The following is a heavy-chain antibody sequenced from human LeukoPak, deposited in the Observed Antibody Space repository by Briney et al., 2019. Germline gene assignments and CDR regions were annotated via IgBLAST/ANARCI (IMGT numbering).Heavy chain of an antibody. CDR1: GFSFSDHW. CDR2: IKHDGSGK. Sequence: GGSLRLSCEASGFSFSDHWMGWVRQAPGKGLECAANIKHDGSGKEYVDSVKGRFTISRDNAKNSVYLEMSSLRAEDTAVYYCAKWRWRQSEYEDWGQGTLVTVSS. J-gene: IGHJ4*02. V-gene: IGHV3-7*01. D-gene: IGHD5-24*01. CDR3: AKWRWRQSEYED.